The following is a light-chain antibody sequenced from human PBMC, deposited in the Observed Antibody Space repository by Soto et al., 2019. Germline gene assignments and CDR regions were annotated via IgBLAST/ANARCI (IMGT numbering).Light chain of an antibody. V-gene: IGKV3-20*01. CDR2: GAS. Sequence: EIVWTQAPGTLSLYPGERATLSCRASQSVSSSYLAWYQQKPGQAPRLLIYGASSRATGIPDRFSGSGSVTDFTLTISRLEPEDFAVYYCQQYGSSPPYTFGQGTKLEIK. J-gene: IGKJ2*01. CDR1: QSVSSSY. CDR3: QQYGSSPPYT.